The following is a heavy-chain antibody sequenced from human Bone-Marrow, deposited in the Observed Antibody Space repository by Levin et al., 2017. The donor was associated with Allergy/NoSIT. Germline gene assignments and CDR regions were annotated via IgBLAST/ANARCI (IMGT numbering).Heavy chain of an antibody. CDR2: IKQDGSEK. Sequence: PGGSLRLSCAASGFTFSSYWMSWVRQAPGKGLEWVANIKQDGSEKYYVDSVKGRFTISRDNAKNSLYLQMNSLRAEDTAVYYCARDFSPKHGLWFGEPWFDYWGQGTLVTVSS. J-gene: IGHJ4*02. CDR1: GFTFSSYW. D-gene: IGHD3-10*01. CDR3: ARDFSPKHGLWFGEPWFDY. V-gene: IGHV3-7*01.